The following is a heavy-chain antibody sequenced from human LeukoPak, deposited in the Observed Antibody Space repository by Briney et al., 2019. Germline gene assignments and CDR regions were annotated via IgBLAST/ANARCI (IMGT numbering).Heavy chain of an antibody. V-gene: IGHV4-39*07. CDR1: GGSISGGDYY. CDR3: ASLRNSVAGTGLDY. CDR2: IYHSGST. J-gene: IGHJ4*02. Sequence: PSQTLSLTCTVSGGSISGGDYYWGWIRQPPGKGLEWIGSIYHSGSTYYNPSLKSRVTISVDTSKNQFSLKLSSVTAADTAVYYCASLRNSVAGTGLDYWGQGTLVTVSS. D-gene: IGHD6-19*01.